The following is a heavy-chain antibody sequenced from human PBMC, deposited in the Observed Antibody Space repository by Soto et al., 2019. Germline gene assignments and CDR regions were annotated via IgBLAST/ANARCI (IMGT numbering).Heavy chain of an antibody. CDR2: IYYSGST. CDR3: ARVRYRDWFDP. Sequence: PSETLSVTCTFSVGSISIGDYSWSWIRQPPGKGLEWIGYIYYSGSTYYNPSLKSRVTISVDTSKNQFSLKLSSVTAADTAVYYCARVRYRDWFDPWGQGTMVTVSS. V-gene: IGHV4-30-4*01. CDR1: VGSISIGDYS. D-gene: IGHD3-9*01. J-gene: IGHJ5*02.